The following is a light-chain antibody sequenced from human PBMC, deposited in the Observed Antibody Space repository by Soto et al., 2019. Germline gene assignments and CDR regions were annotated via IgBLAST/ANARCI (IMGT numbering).Light chain of an antibody. CDR3: QRYNNWPSYT. V-gene: IGKV3-15*01. Sequence: EIVMTQSPATLSVSPGERVTFSCRASQSVSSNLAWYQQKPGQAPRLLIYGASTRATSIPARFSGSGSGTDFTLTLSSLQSEDFAVYSCQRYNNWPSYTFGQGTKLDIK. J-gene: IGKJ2*01. CDR2: GAS. CDR1: QSVSSN.